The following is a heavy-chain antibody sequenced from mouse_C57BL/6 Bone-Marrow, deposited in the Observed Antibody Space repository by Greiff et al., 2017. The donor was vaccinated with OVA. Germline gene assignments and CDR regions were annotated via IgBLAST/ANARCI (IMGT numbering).Heavy chain of an antibody. CDR2: IDPEDGET. J-gene: IGHJ3*01. Sequence: EVQLQQSGAELVKPGASVKLSCTASGFNIKDYYMHWVKQRTEQGLEWTGRIDPEDGETKYAPKFQGKATLTADTSSNTAYLQLSSLTSEDTAVYYCARLRWFAYWGQGTLVTVSA. D-gene: IGHD1-1*01. CDR3: ARLRWFAY. V-gene: IGHV14-2*01. CDR1: GFNIKDYY.